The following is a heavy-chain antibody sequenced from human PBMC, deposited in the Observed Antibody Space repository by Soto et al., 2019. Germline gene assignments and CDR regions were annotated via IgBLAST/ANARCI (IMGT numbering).Heavy chain of an antibody. D-gene: IGHD6-19*01. CDR1: GFTFSRYS. V-gene: IGHV3-30*19. CDR3: AGAYQTGWALPFDN. J-gene: IGHJ4*02. Sequence: QVQMVESGGGAVQPEKSLRLSCAATGFTFSRYSMHWVRQAPGKGLEWVAVMSYDGSNKYYADFVKGRFTISRDDSTNTLYLQMNTLRTDDTAVYYCAGAYQTGWALPFDNWGQGTLVTVSS. CDR2: MSYDGSNK.